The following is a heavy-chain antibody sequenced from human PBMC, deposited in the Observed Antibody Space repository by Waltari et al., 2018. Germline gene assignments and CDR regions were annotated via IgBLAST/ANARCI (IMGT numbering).Heavy chain of an antibody. CDR3: AIVIQWWFPGNMNV. CDR2: ISKSYGAT. Sequence: EVQLVGSGGGLVQPGGSLRLSCAASGLPFANSARSWVRQAPGKGLEWLSTISKSYGATYYTGTVKGRFTISRDNSQNMLYLQMNSLRDEDTAVYYCAIVIQWWFPGNMNVWGQGTTVTVSS. V-gene: IGHV3-23*04. CDR1: GLPFANSA. D-gene: IGHD2-15*01. J-gene: IGHJ6*02.